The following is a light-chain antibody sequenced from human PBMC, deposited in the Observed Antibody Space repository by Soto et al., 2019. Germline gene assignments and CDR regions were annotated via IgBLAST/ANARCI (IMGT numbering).Light chain of an antibody. CDR1: QSISNY. CDR2: DAS. CDR3: QQSYGTPPT. J-gene: IGKJ1*01. Sequence: DIQMTQSPSSLSASGGDRVTITCRASQSISNYLSWYQQRPGRAPKLLVYDASTLEPGVPSRFSGSGSGTDFTFTITSLQPEDVATYYCQQSYGTPPTFGQGTKVDNK. V-gene: IGKV1-33*01.